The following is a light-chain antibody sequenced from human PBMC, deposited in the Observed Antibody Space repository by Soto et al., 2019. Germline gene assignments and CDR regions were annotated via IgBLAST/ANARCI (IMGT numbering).Light chain of an antibody. CDR3: QQYNNWPLWT. Sequence: VITQSSATLSVATGERATLSCRAIQSFSSNLAWYQQKPGQAPRLLIYGASTRATGIPARFSGSGSGTEFTLTISSLQSEDFAVSYCQQYNNWPLWTLGQGTKLDIK. J-gene: IGKJ1*01. CDR2: GAS. CDR1: QSFSSN. V-gene: IGKV3-15*01.